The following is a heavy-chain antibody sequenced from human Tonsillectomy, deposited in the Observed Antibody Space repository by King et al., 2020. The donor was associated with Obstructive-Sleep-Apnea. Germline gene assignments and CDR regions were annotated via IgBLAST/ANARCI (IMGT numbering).Heavy chain of an antibody. J-gene: IGHJ4*02. V-gene: IGHV2-5*02. D-gene: IGHD6-13*01. CDR1: GFSLSTSGVG. CDR2: IYLDDDK. CDR3: AHRIAAAGISWFDY. Sequence: ITLKESGPKLVKPKQTLTLTCTFSGFSLSTSGVGVGWIRQPPGNALEWPSLIYLDDDKRYSPSLKSRLTITKDTSKNQVVLTMTNMDPVDTATYYCAHRIAAAGISWFDYWGQGTLVTVSS.